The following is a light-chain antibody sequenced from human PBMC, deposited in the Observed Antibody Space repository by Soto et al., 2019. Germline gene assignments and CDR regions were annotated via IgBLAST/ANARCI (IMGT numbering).Light chain of an antibody. J-gene: IGKJ1*01. CDR1: QSISRY. V-gene: IGKV1-5*03. CDR2: KAS. CDR3: QHYNSYSEA. Sequence: DIQMTQSPSSLSASAGDRVTITCRASQSISRYLNWYQQKPGKAPKLLIYKASTLKSGVPSRFSGSGSGTEFTLTISSLQPDDFATYYCQHYNSYSEAFGQGTKV.